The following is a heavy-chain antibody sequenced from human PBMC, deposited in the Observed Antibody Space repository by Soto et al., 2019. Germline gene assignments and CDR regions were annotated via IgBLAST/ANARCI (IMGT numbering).Heavy chain of an antibody. CDR3: ANGRGGSGSLTPRVDF. D-gene: IGHD3-10*01. CDR2: ISGGGDTT. V-gene: IGHV3-23*01. CDR1: GFTFNNYA. J-gene: IGHJ4*02. Sequence: EVQLLESGGGLVQPGGSLRLSCAAPGFTFNNYAMTWVRQAPGKGLEWVSAISGGGDTTSYADSVKGRFTVSRDGSKNPLYLQMSSLRAEDTSLYYCANGRGGSGSLTPRVDFWGQGTLVTVSS.